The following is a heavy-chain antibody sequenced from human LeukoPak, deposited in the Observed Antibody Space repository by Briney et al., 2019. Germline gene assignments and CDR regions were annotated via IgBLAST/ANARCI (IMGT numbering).Heavy chain of an antibody. V-gene: IGHV3-30*18. CDR3: AKVGAVAGTDYYYYGMDV. D-gene: IGHD6-19*01. CDR2: ISYDGSNK. CDR1: GFTFSSYG. Sequence: PGGSLRLSCAAAGFTFSSYGMHWVRQAPGKGLEWVAVISYDGSNKYYADSVKGRFTISRDNSKNTLYLQMNSLRAEATAVYYCAKVGAVAGTDYYYYGMDVWGKGTTVTVSS. J-gene: IGHJ6*04.